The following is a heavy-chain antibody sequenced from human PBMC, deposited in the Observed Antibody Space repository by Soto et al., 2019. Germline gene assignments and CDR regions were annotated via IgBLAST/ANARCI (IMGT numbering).Heavy chain of an antibody. D-gene: IGHD5-18*01. Sequence: QVQLVQSGAEVKKPGASVKVSCKTSGYTFTSYGFSWVRQAPGQGLEWMRWISAYNGNTNYAQKLQGRVTMTTDTSTSIAYMELRSLRSDDTAVYYCAAPLSYSSVLDYWGQGTLVTVSS. CDR1: GYTFTSYG. CDR3: AAPLSYSSVLDY. J-gene: IGHJ4*02. CDR2: ISAYNGNT. V-gene: IGHV1-18*01.